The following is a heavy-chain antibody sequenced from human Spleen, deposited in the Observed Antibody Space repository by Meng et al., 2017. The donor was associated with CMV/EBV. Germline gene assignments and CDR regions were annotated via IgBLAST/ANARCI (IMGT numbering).Heavy chain of an antibody. CDR2: INPNSGGT. CDR3: ARDLRDPDNWFDP. CDR1: GGSFSNNA. Sequence: KAAGGSFSNNANSWVRQAPGQGLEWMGWINPNSGGTNYAQKFQGRVTMTRDTSISTAYMELSRLRSDDTAVYYCARDLRDPDNWFDPWGQGTLVTVSS. V-gene: IGHV1-2*02. J-gene: IGHJ5*02.